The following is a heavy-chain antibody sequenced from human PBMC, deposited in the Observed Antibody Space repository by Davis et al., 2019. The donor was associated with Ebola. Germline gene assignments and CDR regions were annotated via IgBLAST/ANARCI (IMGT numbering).Heavy chain of an antibody. CDR1: GFTFSSYW. J-gene: IGHJ4*02. CDR3: ARGSPAVAGYYFDY. D-gene: IGHD6-19*01. CDR2: ISWNSGSI. Sequence: SLKISCAASGFTFSSYWMSWVRQAPGKGLEWVSGISWNSGSIGYADSVKGRFTISRDNAKNSLYLQMNSLRAEDTALYYCARGSPAVAGYYFDYWGQGTLVTVSS. V-gene: IGHV3-9*01.